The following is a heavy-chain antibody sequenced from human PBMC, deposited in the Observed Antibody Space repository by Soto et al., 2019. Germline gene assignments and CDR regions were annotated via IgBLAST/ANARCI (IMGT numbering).Heavy chain of an antibody. D-gene: IGHD3-10*01. CDR3: ARLGGITMVGGVLTAFDI. V-gene: IGHV4-59*08. Sequence: PSETLSLTCRVLVGPVIVSFWRWVRQPPGKGLEWIAYIYYSGSTNYNPFLKSRVTISVDASKNQFSLRLRSVTAADTAIYYCARLGGITMVGGVLTAFDIWAKGQWSPSPQ. J-gene: IGHJ3*02. CDR1: VGPVIVSF. CDR2: IYYSGST.